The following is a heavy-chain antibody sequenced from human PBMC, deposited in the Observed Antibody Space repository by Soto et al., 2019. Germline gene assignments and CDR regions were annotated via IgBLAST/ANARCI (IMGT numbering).Heavy chain of an antibody. CDR1: GFTFSSYG. J-gene: IGHJ6*02. Sequence: GGSLRLSCAASGFTFSSYGMHWVRQAPGKGLEWVAVIWYDGSNKYYADSVKGRFTISRDNSKNTLYLQMNSLRAEDTAVYYCAKTLTSRWLQSFEYYYYGMDVWGQGTTVTVSS. V-gene: IGHV3-33*06. CDR3: AKTLTSRWLQSFEYYYYGMDV. CDR2: IWYDGSNK. D-gene: IGHD5-12*01.